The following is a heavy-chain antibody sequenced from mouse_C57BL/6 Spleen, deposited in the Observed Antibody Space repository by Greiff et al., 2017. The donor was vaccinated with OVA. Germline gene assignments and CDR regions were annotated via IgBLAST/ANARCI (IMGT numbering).Heavy chain of an antibody. CDR3: ASHYYGSSSWYFDV. Sequence: QVQLQQPGAELVRPGSSVKLSCKASGYTFTSYWMHWVKQRPIQGLEWIGNIDPSDSETHYNQKFKDKATLTVDKSSSTAYRQLSSLTSEDSAVYYCASHYYGSSSWYFDVWGTGTTVTVSS. V-gene: IGHV1-52*01. CDR2: IDPSDSET. CDR1: GYTFTSYW. J-gene: IGHJ1*03. D-gene: IGHD1-1*01.